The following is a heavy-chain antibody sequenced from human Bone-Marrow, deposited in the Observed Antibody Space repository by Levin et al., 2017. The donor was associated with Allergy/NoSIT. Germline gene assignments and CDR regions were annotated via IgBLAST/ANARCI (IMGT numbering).Heavy chain of an antibody. CDR1: GFSLDTSVMR. V-gene: IGHV2-70*04. CDR2: IDGDDDK. J-gene: IGHJ4*02. D-gene: IGHD2-2*01. Sequence: SGPTLVKPTETLTLTCTFSGFSLDTSVMRLSWIRQPPGKALEWLVRIDGDDDKLYSTSLRTRRAISKDTPKNQVVLTKTTMDPADTGTYSCALGKYQLDYWGQGTLVTVSS. CDR3: ALGKYQLDY.